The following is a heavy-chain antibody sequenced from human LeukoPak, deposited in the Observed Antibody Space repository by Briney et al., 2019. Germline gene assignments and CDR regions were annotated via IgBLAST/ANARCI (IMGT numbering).Heavy chain of an antibody. Sequence: PGGTLRLSCAASGITFSSYGMSWVRQAPGKGLEWVSSISSTGGTTYYADSVKGRFTISRDNSKNTLYLQMNSLRAEDTAVYYCAKGVVVRKPTRFDYWGQGTLVTVSS. CDR2: ISSTGGTT. V-gene: IGHV3-23*01. CDR3: AKGVVVRKPTRFDY. J-gene: IGHJ4*02. CDR1: GITFSSYG. D-gene: IGHD3-22*01.